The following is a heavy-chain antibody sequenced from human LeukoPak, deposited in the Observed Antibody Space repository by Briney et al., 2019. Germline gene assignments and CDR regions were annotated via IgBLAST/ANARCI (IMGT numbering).Heavy chain of an antibody. J-gene: IGHJ5*02. CDR3: TRDSGTYNWLDP. V-gene: IGHV3-73*01. D-gene: IGHD1-26*01. CDR1: GFTFSGSA. Sequence: GGSLRLSCAASGFTFSGSAIHWVRQSFGKGLEWIGHIDKEKNAYAAASAYAVSVKGSFTVSRDDSKNMAFLQMSGLKTEDTALYFCTRDSGTYNWLDPWGQGTLVTVSS. CDR2: IDKEKNAYAA.